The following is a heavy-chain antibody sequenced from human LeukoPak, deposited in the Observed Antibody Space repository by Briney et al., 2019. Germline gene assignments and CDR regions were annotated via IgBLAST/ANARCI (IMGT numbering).Heavy chain of an antibody. CDR2: ISRSSSYI. V-gene: IGHV3-21*01. CDR3: ARSGGSSWLPYYYYDMDV. Sequence: GGSLRLSCTASGFAFSTYSMSWVRQAPGRGLEWVSSISRSSSYIYYADSVKGRLTISRDNAKNSLYLQMNSLRAEDTAVYYCARSGGSSWLPYYYYDMDVWGQGTTVTVSS. J-gene: IGHJ6*02. D-gene: IGHD6-13*01. CDR1: GFAFSTYS.